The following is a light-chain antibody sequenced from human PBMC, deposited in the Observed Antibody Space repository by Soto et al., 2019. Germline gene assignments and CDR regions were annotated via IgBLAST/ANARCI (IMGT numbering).Light chain of an antibody. J-gene: IGKJ2*01. CDR1: QSVSSGY. CDR2: GAS. CDR3: QQYGSSPYT. V-gene: IGKV3-20*01. Sequence: EIVLTQSPGTLSLSPGERATLSCRASQSVSSGYLAWYQHKSGQPPRVLIYGASSRAIGIPDRFSGSGSGTDFTLTISRLEPEDFAVYYCQQYGSSPYTFGQGTKLEIK.